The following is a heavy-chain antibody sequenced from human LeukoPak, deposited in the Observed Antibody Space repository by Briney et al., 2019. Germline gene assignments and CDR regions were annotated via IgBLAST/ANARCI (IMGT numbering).Heavy chain of an antibody. D-gene: IGHD3-22*01. J-gene: IGHJ4*02. CDR2: INPSGST. V-gene: IGHV4-34*01. CDR3: SRGLDSRKLGY. Sequence: PSETLSLTCAVYGGSFSGYHWTWIRQSPGKGLEWIGDINPSGSTYYNPSLKSRLTISVDTSKNQFSLNLNSVTAADTAVYFCSRGLDSRKLGYWGQGTLVTVSS. CDR1: GGSFSGYH.